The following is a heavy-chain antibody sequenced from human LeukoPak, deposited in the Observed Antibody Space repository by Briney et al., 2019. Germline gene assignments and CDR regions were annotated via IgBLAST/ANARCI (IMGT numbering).Heavy chain of an antibody. CDR3: ARGGRKLPIGQRFKAGNWFDP. J-gene: IGHJ5*02. CDR2: INHRGST. D-gene: IGHD3-3*01. V-gene: IGHV4-34*01. Sequence: PSETLSLTCAVYGGSFSDYYWVWIRQPPGKGLEWIGDINHRGSTDYNPSLESRITISVDTSKNQFSLKLSSVTAADTAIYYCARGGRKLPIGQRFKAGNWFDPWGQGTLVTVSS. CDR1: GGSFSDYY.